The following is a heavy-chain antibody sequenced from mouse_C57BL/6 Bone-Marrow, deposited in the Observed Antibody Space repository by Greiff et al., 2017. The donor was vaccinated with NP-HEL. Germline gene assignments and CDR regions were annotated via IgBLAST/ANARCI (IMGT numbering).Heavy chain of an antibody. J-gene: IGHJ4*01. Sequence: EVQLQQSGPELVKPGASVKIPCKASGYTFTDYNMDWVKQSHGKSLEWIGDINPNNGGTIYNQKFKGKATLTVDKSSSTAYMELRSLTSEDTAVYYCARGPITTVVAHYYAMDYWGQGTSVTVSS. D-gene: IGHD1-1*01. CDR1: GYTFTDYN. CDR3: ARGPITTVVAHYYAMDY. CDR2: INPNNGGT. V-gene: IGHV1-18*01.